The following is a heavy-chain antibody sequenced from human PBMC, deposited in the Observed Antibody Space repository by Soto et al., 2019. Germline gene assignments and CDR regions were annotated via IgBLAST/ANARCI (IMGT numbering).Heavy chain of an antibody. Sequence: PSETLSLTCTVSGGSISSGDYYWSWIRQPPGKGLEWIGYIYYSGSTYYNPSLKSRVTISVDTSKNQFSLKLSSVTAADTAVYYCARAYCGGDCYLLRWFDPWGQGTLVTSPQ. CDR2: IYYSGST. V-gene: IGHV4-30-4*01. J-gene: IGHJ5*02. D-gene: IGHD2-21*02. CDR1: GGSISSGDYY. CDR3: ARAYCGGDCYLLRWFDP.